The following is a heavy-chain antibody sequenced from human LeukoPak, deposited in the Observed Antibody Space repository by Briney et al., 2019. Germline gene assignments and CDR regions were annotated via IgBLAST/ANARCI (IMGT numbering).Heavy chain of an antibody. D-gene: IGHD3-22*01. J-gene: IGHJ6*02. CDR1: GYSFTSYW. CDR3: ARLPYYYDSSGYYSWYYYGMDV. Sequence: GESLQISCKGSGYSFTSYWIGWVRQMPGKGLEWMGIIYPGDSDTRYSPSFQGQVTISADKSISTAYLQWSSLKASDTAMYYCARLPYYYDSSGYYSWYYYGMDVWGQGTTVTVSS. CDR2: IYPGDSDT. V-gene: IGHV5-51*01.